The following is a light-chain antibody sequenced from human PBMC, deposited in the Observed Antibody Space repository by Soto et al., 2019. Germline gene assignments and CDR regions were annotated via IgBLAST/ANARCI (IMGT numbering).Light chain of an antibody. CDR1: QGIGNA. J-gene: IGKJ1*01. CDR2: DAS. CDR3: QQYNSFTWT. V-gene: IGKV1-13*02. Sequence: IQITHSPSSLSASIGGMVTISFRASQGIGNASGWYQQKPGKAPSLLITDASKLESGVQPRFNGSRSETEFNLTIRNMQTDDFATYYCQQYNSFTWTFGIGTKVDIK.